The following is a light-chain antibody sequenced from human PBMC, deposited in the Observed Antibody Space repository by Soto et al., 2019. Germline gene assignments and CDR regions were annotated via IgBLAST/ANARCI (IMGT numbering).Light chain of an antibody. CDR1: QSVSSF. Sequence: EMVLTPSPGTLSLSPGERATLSCRASQSVSSFLAWYQQKPGQAPRLLIYDASNRATGIPARFSGSGSGTDFTLTISSLEPEDFAVYYCQQRSNWITFGQGTRPEIK. V-gene: IGKV3-11*01. J-gene: IGKJ5*01. CDR3: QQRSNWIT. CDR2: DAS.